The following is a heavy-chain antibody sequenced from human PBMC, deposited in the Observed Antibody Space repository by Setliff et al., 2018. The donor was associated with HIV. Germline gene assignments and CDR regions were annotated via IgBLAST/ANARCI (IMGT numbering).Heavy chain of an antibody. CDR1: GYTFISYG. D-gene: IGHD3-9*01. Sequence: ASVKVSCKASGYTFISYGITWVRQAPGQGLEWMGWISAYNGYTNYAQKFQGRVTMTEDTSTDTAYMELRSLRSDDTAVYYCARVGGPYYDLLTGYYGAVDYWGQGTLVTVSS. CDR2: ISAYNGYT. V-gene: IGHV1-18*01. J-gene: IGHJ4*02. CDR3: ARVGGPYYDLLTGYYGAVDY.